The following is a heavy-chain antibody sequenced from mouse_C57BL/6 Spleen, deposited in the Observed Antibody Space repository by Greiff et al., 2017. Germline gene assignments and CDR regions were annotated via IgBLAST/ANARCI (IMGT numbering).Heavy chain of an antibody. CDR1: GYTFTSYW. CDR3: ASPIYYGNYGGAMDY. Sequence: QVQLKQPGAELVKPGASVKMSCKASGYTFTSYWITWVKQRPGQGLEWIGDIYPGSGSTNYNEKFKSKATLTVDTSSSTAYMQLSSLTSEDSAVYYCASPIYYGNYGGAMDYWGQGTSVTVSS. D-gene: IGHD2-1*01. CDR2: IYPGSGST. V-gene: IGHV1-55*01. J-gene: IGHJ4*01.